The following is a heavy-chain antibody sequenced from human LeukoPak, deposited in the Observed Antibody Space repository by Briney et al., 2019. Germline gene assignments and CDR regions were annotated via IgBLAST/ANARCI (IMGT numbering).Heavy chain of an antibody. D-gene: IGHD6-13*01. J-gene: IGHJ6*04. CDR2: IYSGAGT. CDR1: GLTVRSNY. CDR3: ARVAAAGPIDV. V-gene: IGHV3-66*02. Sequence: GGSLRLSCAASGLTVRSNYMSWVRQAPGKGLECVSIIYSGAGTSYADSVKGRFTISRDNSKSTLYLQMNSLRAEDTAVYYCARVAAAGPIDVWGKGTTVTVSS.